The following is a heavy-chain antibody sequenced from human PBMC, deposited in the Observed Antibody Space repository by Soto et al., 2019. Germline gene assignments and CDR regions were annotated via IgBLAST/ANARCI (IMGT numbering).Heavy chain of an antibody. D-gene: IGHD1-26*01. J-gene: IGHJ4*02. Sequence: GASLKLSCKASGYTYNSYAMQWLRQAPGQRLEWMGWINAGNGNTKYAQKLQGRVTMTTDTSTSTAYMELRSLRSDDTAVYYCARDLGGQIVDYWGQGTLVTVSS. CDR3: ARDLGGQIVDY. CDR2: INAGNGNT. CDR1: GYTYNSYA. V-gene: IGHV1-3*01.